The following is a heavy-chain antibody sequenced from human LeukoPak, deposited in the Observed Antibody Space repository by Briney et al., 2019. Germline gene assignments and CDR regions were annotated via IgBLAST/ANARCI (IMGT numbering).Heavy chain of an antibody. D-gene: IGHD6-13*01. Sequence: PSETLSLTCTASGGSISSYYWSWIRQPPGKGLEWIGYIYYSGSTNYNPSLKSRVTISVDTSKNQFSLKLSSVTAADTAVYYCARVMYSSSWGSEYVDYWGQGTLVTVSS. CDR3: ARVMYSSSWGSEYVDY. CDR2: IYYSGST. V-gene: IGHV4-59*01. CDR1: GGSISSYY. J-gene: IGHJ4*02.